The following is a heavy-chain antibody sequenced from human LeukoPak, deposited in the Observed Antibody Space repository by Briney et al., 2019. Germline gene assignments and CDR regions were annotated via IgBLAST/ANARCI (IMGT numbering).Heavy chain of an antibody. V-gene: IGHV1-2*02. J-gene: IGHJ4*02. Sequence: GASVTVSFKASGYTFTDYYLHWVRQAPGQGLEWMGWIHPNSGGTKYAPEFQGRVTMTRDTSISTAYMELSRLRSDDTAVYYCARIPSAAADYWGQGTLVTVSS. CDR2: IHPNSGGT. D-gene: IGHD6-13*01. CDR3: ARIPSAAADY. CDR1: GYTFTDYY.